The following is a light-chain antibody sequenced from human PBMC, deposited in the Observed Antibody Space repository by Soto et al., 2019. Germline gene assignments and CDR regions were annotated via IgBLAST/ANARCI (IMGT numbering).Light chain of an antibody. J-gene: IGLJ2*01. CDR3: QSYDSSLSASV. V-gene: IGLV1-40*01. Sequence: QSALTQPPSVSGAPGQRVTISCTGSSSSIGAGYDVHWYQQLPGTAPKLLIYGNSNRPSGVPDRFSGSKSGTSASLAITGLQAEDEADYYCQSYDSSLSASVFGGGTKLTVL. CDR2: GNS. CDR1: SSSIGAGYD.